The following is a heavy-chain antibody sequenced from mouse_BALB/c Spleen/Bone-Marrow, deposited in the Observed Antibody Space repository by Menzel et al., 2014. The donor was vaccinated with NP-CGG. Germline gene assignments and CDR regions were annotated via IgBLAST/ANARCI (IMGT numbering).Heavy chain of an antibody. CDR3: ARWEYYAMDY. CDR1: GFNIXDTY. CDR2: IDPANGNT. Sequence: VQLKQSGAELVKPGASVKLSCTASGFNIXDTYMHWVKQRPEQGLEWIGRIDPANGNTKYDPKFQGKATITADTSSNTAYPQLSSLTSEDTAVYYCARWEYYAMDYWGQGTSVTVSS. D-gene: IGHD4-1*01. V-gene: IGHV14-3*02. J-gene: IGHJ4*01.